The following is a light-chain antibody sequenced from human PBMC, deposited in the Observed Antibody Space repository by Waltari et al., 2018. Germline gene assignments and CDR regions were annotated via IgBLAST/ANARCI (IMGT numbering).Light chain of an antibody. CDR2: GND. CDR3: GTWDNTLSAV. Sequence: QSVLTQPPSVSAAPGQKVPVSCSGSTSTIGNKYVSWYQQFPGEAPKVLSEGNDKRTSGIPDRFSGSKSGTSATLDITGLQTGDEAVYYCGTWDNTLSAVFGGGTKVTVL. CDR1: TSTIGNKY. V-gene: IGLV1-51*02. J-gene: IGLJ2*01.